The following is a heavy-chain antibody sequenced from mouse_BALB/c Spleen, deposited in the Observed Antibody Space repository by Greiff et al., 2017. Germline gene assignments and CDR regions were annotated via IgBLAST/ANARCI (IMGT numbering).Heavy chain of an antibody. CDR1: GFTFSSFG. Sequence: EVKLMESGGGLVQPGGSRKLSCAASGFTFSSFGMHWVRQAPEKGLEWVAYISSGSSTIYYADTVKGRFTISRDNPKNTLFLQMTSLRSEDTAMYYCARWRDYFDYWGQGTTLTVSS. J-gene: IGHJ2*01. V-gene: IGHV5-17*02. CDR3: ARWRDYFDY. CDR2: ISSGSSTI.